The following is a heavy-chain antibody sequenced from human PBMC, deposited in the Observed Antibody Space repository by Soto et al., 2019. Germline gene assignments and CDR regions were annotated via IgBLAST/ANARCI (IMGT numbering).Heavy chain of an antibody. CDR1: GYGFTTYG. CDR2: ISAQNGNT. V-gene: IGHV1-18*01. Sequence: QVPLVQSGAEVKKPGASVKVSCKGSGYGFTTYGITWVRQAPGQGLEWMAWISAQNGNTNYAQKVQGRVTVTRDTSTSTAYMELRSLRYDDTAVYYCARGRYGDYWGQGALVTVSS. D-gene: IGHD1-1*01. CDR3: ARGRYGDY. J-gene: IGHJ4*02.